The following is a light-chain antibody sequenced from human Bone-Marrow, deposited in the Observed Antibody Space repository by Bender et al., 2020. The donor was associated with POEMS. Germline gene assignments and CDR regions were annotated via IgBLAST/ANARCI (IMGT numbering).Light chain of an antibody. J-gene: IGLJ2*01. V-gene: IGLV3-21*02. CDR1: NIGTKS. Sequence: SYELTQPPSVSVAPGQTAGITCGGKNIGTKSVHWYQQKPGQAPVLLVFDDSDRPSGIPERFSGSNSGNTATLTISRVEAGDEADYYCQLWDTRTDRVVFGGGTKLTVL. CDR2: DDS. CDR3: QLWDTRTDRVV.